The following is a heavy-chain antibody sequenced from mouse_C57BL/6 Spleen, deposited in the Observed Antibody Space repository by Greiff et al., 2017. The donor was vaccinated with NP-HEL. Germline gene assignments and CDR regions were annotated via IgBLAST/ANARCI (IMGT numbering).Heavy chain of an antibody. CDR1: GYTFTDYY. CDR2: IYPGSGNT. D-gene: IGHD1-1*01. V-gene: IGHV1-76*01. J-gene: IGHJ2*01. Sequence: QVQLKESGAELVRPGASVKLSCKASGYTFTDYYINWVKQRPGQGLEWIARIYPGSGNTYYNEKFKGKATLTAEKSSSTAYMQLSSLTSEDSAVYFCAREDSTVVADFDYWGQGTTLTVSS. CDR3: AREDSTVVADFDY.